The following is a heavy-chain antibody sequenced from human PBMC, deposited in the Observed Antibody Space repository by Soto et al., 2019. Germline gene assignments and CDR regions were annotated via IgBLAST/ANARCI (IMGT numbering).Heavy chain of an antibody. D-gene: IGHD6-6*01. CDR1: GYTFTSYD. V-gene: IGHV1-8*01. CDR2: MNPNSGNT. J-gene: IGHJ6*03. Sequence: QVQLVQSGAEVKKPGASVKVSCKASGYTFTSYDINWVRQATGQGLEWMGWMNPNSGNTGYAQKFQGRLTMTRNTSISTAYMELSSLRSEDTAAYYCTRVNSSEPLSWYFYYNMDVWGKGTTVTVSS. CDR3: TRVNSSEPLSWYFYYNMDV.